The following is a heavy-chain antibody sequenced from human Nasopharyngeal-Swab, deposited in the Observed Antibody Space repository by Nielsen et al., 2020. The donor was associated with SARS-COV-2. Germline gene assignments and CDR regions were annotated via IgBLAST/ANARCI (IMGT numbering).Heavy chain of an antibody. V-gene: IGHV3-23*01. Sequence: LSLTCAASGFTFSSYAMSWVRQAPGRGLEWVSAISGSGGSTYYADSVKGRFTISRDNSKNTLYLQMNSLRAEDTAVYYCAKDHLQGGNYGDAFDIWGQGTMVTVSS. CDR1: GFTFSSYA. CDR2: ISGSGGST. J-gene: IGHJ3*02. D-gene: IGHD4-23*01. CDR3: AKDHLQGGNYGDAFDI.